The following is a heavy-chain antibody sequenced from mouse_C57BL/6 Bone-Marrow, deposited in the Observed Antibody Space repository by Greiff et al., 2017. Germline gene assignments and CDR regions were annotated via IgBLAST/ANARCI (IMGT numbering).Heavy chain of an antibody. J-gene: IGHJ4*01. CDR2: IYPGDGDT. CDR1: GYAFSSSW. CDR3: ARHSYYYAMDY. V-gene: IGHV1-82*01. Sequence: VQLQQSGPELVKPGASVKISCKASGYAFSSSWMNWVKQRPGKGLEWIGRIYPGDGDTNYNGKFKGKATLTADKSSSTAYMQLSSLTSEDSAVYFCARHSYYYAMDYWDQGTSVTVSS.